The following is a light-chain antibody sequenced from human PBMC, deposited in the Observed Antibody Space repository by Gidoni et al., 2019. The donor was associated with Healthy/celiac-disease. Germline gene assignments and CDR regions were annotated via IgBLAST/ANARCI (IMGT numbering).Light chain of an antibody. CDR2: KAS. CDR3: QQYNSYSRYT. V-gene: IGKV1-5*03. J-gene: IGKJ2*01. Sequence: DIHMTQSPSTLSASVGDRVTIPCRASQSISSWLAWYQQKPGKAPKLLIYKASSLESGVPSRFSGSGSGTEFTLTISSLQPDDFATYYCQQYNSYSRYTFGQGTKLEIK. CDR1: QSISSW.